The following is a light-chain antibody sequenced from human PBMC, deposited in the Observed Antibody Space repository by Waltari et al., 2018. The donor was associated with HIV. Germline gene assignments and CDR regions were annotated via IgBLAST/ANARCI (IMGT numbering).Light chain of an antibody. CDR3: ALYMGSGTWV. CDR1: SGSVSSTYY. J-gene: IGLJ3*02. CDR2: STN. Sequence: QTVVTQEPSFSVSPGGTVTPTCDLSSGSVSSTYYPSWYQQTPGHAPRTLIHSTNTRSSGVPDRFSGSILGNKAALTITGAQADDESVYYCALYMGSGTWVFGGGTKLTVL. V-gene: IGLV8-61*01.